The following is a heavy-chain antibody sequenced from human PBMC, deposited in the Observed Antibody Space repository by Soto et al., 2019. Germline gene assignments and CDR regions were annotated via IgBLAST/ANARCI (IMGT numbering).Heavy chain of an antibody. CDR3: ARGSIAASFDY. V-gene: IGHV1-69*13. CDR1: GGTFSSYA. J-gene: IGHJ4*02. Sequence: SVKVSSKASGGTFSSYAISWVRQAPRQGLEWMGGIIPIFGTANYAQKFQGRVTITAGEATSTAYMELSSLRSEDTAVYYCARGSIAASFDYWGQGTLVTVSS. D-gene: IGHD6-6*01. CDR2: IIPIFGTA.